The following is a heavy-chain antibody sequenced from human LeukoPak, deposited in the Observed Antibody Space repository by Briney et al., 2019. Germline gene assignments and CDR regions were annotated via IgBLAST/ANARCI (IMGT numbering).Heavy chain of an antibody. Sequence: PAETLSLTCTVSGGSISSSSYYWGWIRQPPGKGLEWIGSSYYSGSTYYNPSLKSRVTISVDTSKNQFSLKLSSVTPAHTAVYYCASVDTAKVPDYWGQGTLVTVSS. D-gene: IGHD5-18*01. CDR1: GGSISSSSYY. V-gene: IGHV4-39*01. CDR2: SYYSGST. J-gene: IGHJ4*02. CDR3: ASVDTAKVPDY.